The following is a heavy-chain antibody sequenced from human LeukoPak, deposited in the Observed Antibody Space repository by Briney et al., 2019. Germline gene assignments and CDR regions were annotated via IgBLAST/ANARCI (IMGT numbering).Heavy chain of an antibody. CDR3: ARASIWELVGFFDY. CDR1: GYSISSGYY. J-gene: IGHJ4*02. CDR2: IYYSGST. V-gene: IGHV4-61*01. D-gene: IGHD1-26*01. Sequence: PSETLSLTCTVSGYSISSGYYWGWIRQPPGKGLEWIGYIYYSGSTNYNPSLKSRVTISVDTSKNQFSLKLSSVTAADTAVYYCARASIWELVGFFDYWGQGTLVTVSS.